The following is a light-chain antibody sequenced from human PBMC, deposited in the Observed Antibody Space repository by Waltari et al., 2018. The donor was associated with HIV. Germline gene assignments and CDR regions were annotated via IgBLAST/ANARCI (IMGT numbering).Light chain of an antibody. Sequence: QSVLTQPPSVSGAPGQRVTISCTGSSSNIGAGYDVHWFQQLPGTAPKLLIYGDDNRPSGVPDRVSGSKSGTSASLAITGLQAEDEADYYCQSYDSSLRGSFVFGTGTKVTVL. V-gene: IGLV1-40*01. CDR3: QSYDSSLRGSFV. J-gene: IGLJ1*01. CDR1: SSNIGAGYD. CDR2: GDD.